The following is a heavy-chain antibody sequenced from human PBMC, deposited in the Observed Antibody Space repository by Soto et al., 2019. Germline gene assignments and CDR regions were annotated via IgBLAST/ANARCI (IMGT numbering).Heavy chain of an antibody. Sequence: LQTMPVTCSVAGGYSSGSCYSWGRIRQPPGKGLAWIGSIYYTGTTYYNQSLKSRVTISVDTSKNQFSLKLSSVTAAYTAVYYCARHRPPSLSIRYYDFRSGSPTPAEYFQHWGQGTLVTVSS. V-gene: IGHV4-39*01. D-gene: IGHD3-3*01. CDR2: IYYTGTT. J-gene: IGHJ1*01. CDR1: GGYSSGSCYS. CDR3: ARHRPPSLSIRYYDFRSGSPTPAEYFQH.